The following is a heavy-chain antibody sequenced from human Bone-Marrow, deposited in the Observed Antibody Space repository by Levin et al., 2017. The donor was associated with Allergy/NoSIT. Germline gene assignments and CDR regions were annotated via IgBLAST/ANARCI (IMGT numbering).Heavy chain of an antibody. CDR3: ARDGNGSGIDY. Sequence: GGSLRLSCTASGFTFNSYSMNWVRQAPGKGLEWVSSISSIVNYKYYADSVKGRFTISRDNARNSLYLQLNSLRADDTAIYYCARDGNGSGIDYWGQGTLVTVSS. CDR1: GFTFNSYS. CDR2: ISSIVNYK. V-gene: IGHV3-21*01. J-gene: IGHJ4*02. D-gene: IGHD3-10*01.